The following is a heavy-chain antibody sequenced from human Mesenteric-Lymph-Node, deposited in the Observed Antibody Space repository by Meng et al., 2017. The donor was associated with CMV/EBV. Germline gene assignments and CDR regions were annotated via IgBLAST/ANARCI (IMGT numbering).Heavy chain of an antibody. CDR2: INSDGSST. J-gene: IGHJ6*02. CDR1: GITVSRSY. Sequence: GGSLRLSCAASGITVSRSYMNWVRQAPGKGLEWVSRINSDGSSTSYADSVKGRFTISRDNAKNTLYLQMNSLRAEDTAVYYCARGGRWAPYGMDVWGQGTTVTVSS. D-gene: IGHD5-24*01. V-gene: IGHV3-74*01. CDR3: ARGGRWAPYGMDV.